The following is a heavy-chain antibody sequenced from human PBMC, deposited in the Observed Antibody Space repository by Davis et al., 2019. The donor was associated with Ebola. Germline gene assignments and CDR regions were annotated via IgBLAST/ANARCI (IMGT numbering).Heavy chain of an antibody. Sequence: PGGSLRLSCAASGFTFSSYAMHWVRQAPGKGLEWVAVISYDGSNKYYADSVKGRFTISRDNSKNTLYLQMNSLRAEDTAVYYCASLYSSGYYSLDYYYYMDVWGKGTTVTVSS. V-gene: IGHV3-30-3*01. CDR2: ISYDGSNK. CDR3: ASLYSSGYYSLDYYYYMDV. J-gene: IGHJ6*03. D-gene: IGHD3-22*01. CDR1: GFTFSSYA.